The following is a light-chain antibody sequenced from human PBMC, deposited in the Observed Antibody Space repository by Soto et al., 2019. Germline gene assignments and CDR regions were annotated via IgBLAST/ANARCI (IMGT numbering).Light chain of an antibody. J-gene: IGKJ5*01. V-gene: IGKV3-15*01. Sequence: EILMTQSPATLSVSPGERATLSCRASQSVRSNLAWYQQKPGQAPRLLIFGATTRATGMPARFSGSGSGTEFTLTISSLQSEDFAVYYRQQYNDWPRCTFGQGTRLEIK. CDR1: QSVRSN. CDR3: QQYNDWPRCT. CDR2: GAT.